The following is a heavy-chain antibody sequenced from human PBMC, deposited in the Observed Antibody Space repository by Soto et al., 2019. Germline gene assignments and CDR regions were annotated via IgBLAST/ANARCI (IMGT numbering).Heavy chain of an antibody. CDR2: ISYDGSNK. V-gene: IGHV3-30-3*01. CDR3: AREPGDYVAFDI. Sequence: PGGSLRLSCAASGFTFSSYAMHWVRQAPGKGLEWVAVISYDGSNKYYADSVKGRFTISRDNSKNTLYLQMNSLRAEDTAVYYCAREPGDYVAFDIWGQGTMVTVSS. J-gene: IGHJ3*02. CDR1: GFTFSSYA. D-gene: IGHD4-17*01.